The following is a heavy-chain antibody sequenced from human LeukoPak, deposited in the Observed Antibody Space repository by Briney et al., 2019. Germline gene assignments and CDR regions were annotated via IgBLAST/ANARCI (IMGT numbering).Heavy chain of an antibody. V-gene: IGHV1-18*01. D-gene: IGHD3-3*01. CDR3: ARAETDQDFWSTYISGWFDP. Sequence: ASVKVSCKSSGYNFRESGFTWVRQIPGQGFEWMGWISVYSGKAEYAPKFQGRVTMTTDSSTTTAYMELRTLKFDDTAVYYCARAETDQDFWSTYISGWFDPWGQGTLVTVSS. CDR2: ISVYSGKA. J-gene: IGHJ5*02. CDR1: GYNFRESG.